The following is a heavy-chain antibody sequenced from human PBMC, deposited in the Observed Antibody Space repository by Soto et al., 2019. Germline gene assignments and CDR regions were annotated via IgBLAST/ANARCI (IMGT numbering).Heavy chain of an antibody. CDR2: IYYSGST. CDR1: GGSISGGVYY. Sequence: SETRSRTCTVSGGSISGGVYYWIWIRQHPGKVLEWIGYIYYSGSTYYNPSLKSRVTISVDTSKNQFSLELSSLRSEDTAVYYCARAGSTSCLGACLYYYYGMDVWGQGTTVTVSS. V-gene: IGHV4-31*03. D-gene: IGHD2-2*01. CDR3: ARAGSTSCLGACLYYYYGMDV. J-gene: IGHJ6*02.